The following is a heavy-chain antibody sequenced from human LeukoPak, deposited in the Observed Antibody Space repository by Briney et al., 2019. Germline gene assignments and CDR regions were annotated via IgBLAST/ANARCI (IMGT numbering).Heavy chain of an antibody. D-gene: IGHD5-18*01. V-gene: IGHV1-46*01. CDR1: GYTFTSYY. Sequence: GASVKVSCKASGYTFTSYYMHWVRQAPGQGLEWMGIINPSGGSTSYAQKFQGRVTMTRDMSTSTVYMELSSLRSEDTAVYYCARNHRIQLWFSFAFDIWGQGTMVTVSS. J-gene: IGHJ3*02. CDR3: ARNHRIQLWFSFAFDI. CDR2: INPSGGST.